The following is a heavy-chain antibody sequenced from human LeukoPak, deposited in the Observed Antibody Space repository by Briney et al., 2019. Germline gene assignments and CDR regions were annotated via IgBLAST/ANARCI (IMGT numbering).Heavy chain of an antibody. Sequence: PSETLSLTCTVSGYSISSGYYCGWIRQPPWKGLEWIGSIYHSGSTYYNPALKSRVTISVDTSKNQFSLKLSSVTAADTAVYYCARVGSIDAFDIWGKGTMVTVSS. V-gene: IGHV4-38-2*02. J-gene: IGHJ3*02. CDR2: IYHSGST. D-gene: IGHD4-11*01. CDR1: GYSISSGYY. CDR3: ARVGSIDAFDI.